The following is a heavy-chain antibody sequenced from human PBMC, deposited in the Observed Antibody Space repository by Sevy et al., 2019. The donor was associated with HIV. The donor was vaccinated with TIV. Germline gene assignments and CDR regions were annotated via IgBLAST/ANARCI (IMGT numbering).Heavy chain of an antibody. CDR3: VREGLGGYSYSLDY. V-gene: IGHV3-7*01. J-gene: IGHJ4*02. Sequence: GGSLSLSCAASGFSFRIFWMSGVRKAPGTGLEWVATMKQDGSEEDYGDSVKGRFTIARDNAKNSLSLQMNSLRAEDTAVYYCVREGLGGYSYSLDYWGQGTLVTVSS. CDR1: GFSFRIFW. CDR2: MKQDGSEE. D-gene: IGHD5-18*01.